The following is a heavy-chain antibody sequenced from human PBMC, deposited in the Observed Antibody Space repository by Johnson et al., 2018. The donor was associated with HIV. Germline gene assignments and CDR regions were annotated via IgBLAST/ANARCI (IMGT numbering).Heavy chain of an antibody. Sequence: VQLVESGGGLVQPGGSLRLSCAASGFTFSGYVMSWVRQATGKGLEWVSAIGTAGDTYYPGSVKGRFTISRDNSNNTLYLQMNSLRAEDTAIYYCARGAGSSGWYFSSAFDIWGQGTMVTVSS. CDR3: ARGAGSSGWYFSSAFDI. CDR1: GFTFSGYV. D-gene: IGHD6-19*01. CDR2: IGTAGDT. V-gene: IGHV3-13*01. J-gene: IGHJ3*02.